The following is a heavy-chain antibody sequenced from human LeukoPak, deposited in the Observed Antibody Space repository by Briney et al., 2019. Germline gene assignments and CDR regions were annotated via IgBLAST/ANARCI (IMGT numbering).Heavy chain of an antibody. V-gene: IGHV3-21*01. Sequence: TGGSLRLSCAASGFTFSSYSMNWVRQAPGKGLEWVSSISSSSSYIYYADSVKGRFTISRDNAKNSLYLQMNSLRAEDTAVYYCAKPYCGGDCYYSGGYNWFDPWGQGTLVTVSS. D-gene: IGHD2-21*01. CDR1: GFTFSSYS. J-gene: IGHJ5*02. CDR2: ISSSSSYI. CDR3: AKPYCGGDCYYSGGYNWFDP.